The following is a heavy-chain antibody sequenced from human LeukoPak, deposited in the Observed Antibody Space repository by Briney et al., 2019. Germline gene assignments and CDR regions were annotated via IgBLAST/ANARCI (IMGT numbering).Heavy chain of an antibody. CDR3: ARSYSGYAFDAFDI. J-gene: IGHJ3*02. V-gene: IGHV3-21*01. Sequence: PGGPLRLSCTASGFTFSNFSMNWVRQAPGKGLEWVSSVTSRSSFMYSADSVKGRFTTSRDNAKSSLYLQMNSLRAEDTAVYYCARSYSGYAFDAFDIWGRGTMVTVSS. D-gene: IGHD5-12*01. CDR1: GFTFSNFS. CDR2: VTSRSSFM.